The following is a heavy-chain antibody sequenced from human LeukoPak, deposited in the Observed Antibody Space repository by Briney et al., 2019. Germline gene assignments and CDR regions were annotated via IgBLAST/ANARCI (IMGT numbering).Heavy chain of an antibody. CDR3: AKGGKWNVTPFDY. CDR1: GFTFSNYG. J-gene: IGHJ4*02. Sequence: GGSLRLSCVASGFTFSNYGMHWVRQAPGKGLEWVTTISYDGNDEYYADSVKGRFTISRDNSKNTLYLQVNSLRAEDTAVYYCAKGGKWNVTPFDYWGQGTLVTVSS. D-gene: IGHD1-1*01. CDR2: ISYDGNDE. V-gene: IGHV3-30*18.